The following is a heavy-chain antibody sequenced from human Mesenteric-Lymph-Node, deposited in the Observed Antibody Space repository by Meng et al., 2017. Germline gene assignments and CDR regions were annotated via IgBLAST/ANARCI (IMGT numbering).Heavy chain of an antibody. Sequence: SVKVSCKASGGTFSSYAISWVRQAPGQGLEWMGGIIPIFGTANYAQKFQGRVTITTDESTSTAYMELSSLRSEDTAVYYCALQMYDRLNYFDYWGQGTLVTVSS. CDR1: GGTFSSYA. CDR3: ALQMYDRLNYFDY. V-gene: IGHV1-69*05. D-gene: IGHD3-22*01. J-gene: IGHJ4*02. CDR2: IIPIFGTA.